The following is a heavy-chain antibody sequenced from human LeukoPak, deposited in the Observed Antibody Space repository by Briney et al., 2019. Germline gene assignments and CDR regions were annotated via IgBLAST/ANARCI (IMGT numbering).Heavy chain of an antibody. CDR3: ARDSEYGDYYYYGMDV. J-gene: IGHJ6*02. D-gene: IGHD4-17*01. V-gene: IGHV3-53*05. CDR1: GFTVSSNY. Sequence: GGSLRLSCAASGFTVSSNYMSWVRQAPGKGLEWVSVIYSGGSTYYADSVKGRFTISRDNSKNTLYLQMNSLKTEDTAVYYCARDSEYGDYYYYGMDVWGQGTTVTVSS. CDR2: IYSGGST.